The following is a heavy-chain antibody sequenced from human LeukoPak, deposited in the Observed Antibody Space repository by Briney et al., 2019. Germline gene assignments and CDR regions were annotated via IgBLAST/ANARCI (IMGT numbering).Heavy chain of an antibody. J-gene: IGHJ4*02. CDR3: ARSVWGSYRMCPFDY. V-gene: IGHV4-34*01. Sequence: SETLSLTCAVYGGSFSGYYWSWIRQPPGKGLEWIGEINHSGSTNYNPSLESRVTISVDTSKNQFSLKLSSVTAADTAVYYCARSVWGSYRMCPFDYWGQGTLVTVSS. CDR2: INHSGST. D-gene: IGHD3-16*02. CDR1: GGSFSGYY.